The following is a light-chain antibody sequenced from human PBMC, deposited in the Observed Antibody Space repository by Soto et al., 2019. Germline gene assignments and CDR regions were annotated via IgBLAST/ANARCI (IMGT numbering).Light chain of an antibody. V-gene: IGLV9-49*01. CDR3: GADHGSGSNFFWV. J-gene: IGLJ3*02. CDR1: SGYSNYK. CDR2: VGTGGIVG. Sequence: QLVLTQPPSASASLGASVTLTCTLSSGYSNYKVDWYQQRPGKGPRFVMRVGTGGIVGSKGDGIPDRFSVLGSGLNRYLTIKNIQEEDESDYHCGADHGSGSNFFWVFGGGTNSPS.